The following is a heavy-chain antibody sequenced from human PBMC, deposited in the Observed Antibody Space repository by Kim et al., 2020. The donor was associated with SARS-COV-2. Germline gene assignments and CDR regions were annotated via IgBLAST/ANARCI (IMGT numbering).Heavy chain of an antibody. CDR1: GYTFTSYY. CDR3: ARDAVPAAEWGFNWFDP. Sequence: ASVKVSCKASGYTFTSYYMHWVRQAPGQGLEWMGIINPSGGSTSYAQKFQGRVTMTRDTSTSTVYMELSSLRSEDTAVYYCARDAVPAAEWGFNWFDPWGQGTLVTVSS. V-gene: IGHV1-46*01. D-gene: IGHD2-2*01. J-gene: IGHJ5*02. CDR2: INPSGGST.